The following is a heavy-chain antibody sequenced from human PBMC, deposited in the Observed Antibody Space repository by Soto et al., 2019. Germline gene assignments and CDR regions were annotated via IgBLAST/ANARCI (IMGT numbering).Heavy chain of an antibody. CDR3: ARGILTTVTTGLCAFDI. CDR1: GFPFSSYS. Sequence: PGGSMRLSCAAAGFPFSSYSMNLVRPAPGKGLEWVSSISSSSSYIYYADSVKGRFTIPRDNAKNSLYLQMNSLRAEDTAVYYCARGILTTVTTGLCAFDIWGQGTMVTVSS. D-gene: IGHD4-4*01. V-gene: IGHV3-21*01. J-gene: IGHJ3*02. CDR2: ISSSSSYI.